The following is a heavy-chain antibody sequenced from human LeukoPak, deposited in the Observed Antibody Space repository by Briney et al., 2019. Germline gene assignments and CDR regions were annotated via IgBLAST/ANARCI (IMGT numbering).Heavy chain of an antibody. CDR2: IKQDGSEK. J-gene: IGHJ4*02. V-gene: IGHV3-7*01. CDR3: ARAPKYCSGGSCFLSY. Sequence: GGSLRLSCAASGFTFSSYWMSWARQAPGKGLEWVANIKQDGSEKYYVDSVKGRFAISRDNAKNSLYLQMNSLRAEDTAVYYCARAPKYCSGGSCFLSYWGQGTLVTVSS. D-gene: IGHD2-15*01. CDR1: GFTFSSYW.